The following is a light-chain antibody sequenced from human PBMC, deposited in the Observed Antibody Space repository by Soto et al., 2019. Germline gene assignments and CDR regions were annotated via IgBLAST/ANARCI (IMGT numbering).Light chain of an antibody. J-gene: IGKJ1*01. CDR2: WAS. Sequence: DIVMTQSPDSLAVSLGERATINCRSSQSVLYSSNNKNYLGWYQQKPGQAPKLLIYWASTRESGVPDRFSGSGSGTDFTLTISSLQAEDVAVYYCQHYYSDPPWTFGQGIKVEIK. V-gene: IGKV4-1*01. CDR3: QHYYSDPPWT. CDR1: QSVLYSSNNKNY.